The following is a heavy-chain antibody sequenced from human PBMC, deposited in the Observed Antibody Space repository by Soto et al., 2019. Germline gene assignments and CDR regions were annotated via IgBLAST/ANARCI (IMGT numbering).Heavy chain of an antibody. CDR1: GGSFSGYY. D-gene: IGHD2-15*01. CDR2: INHSGST. J-gene: IGHJ4*02. Sequence: SETLSLTCAVYGGSFSGYYWSWIRQPPGKGLEWIGEINHSGSTNYNPSLKSRVTISVDTSKNQFSLNLTSVTAADTAVYYCARGPYCSGNSCYRDFDYWGQGTLVTVSS. CDR3: ARGPYCSGNSCYRDFDY. V-gene: IGHV4-34*01.